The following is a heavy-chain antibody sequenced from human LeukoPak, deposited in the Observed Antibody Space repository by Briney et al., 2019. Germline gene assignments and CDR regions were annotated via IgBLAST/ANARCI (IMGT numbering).Heavy chain of an antibody. D-gene: IGHD5-18*01. J-gene: IGHJ4*02. Sequence: GGSLRLSCAASGFTFSSYWMHWVRQAPGKGLVWVSRINTDGSSTSYADSVKGRFTIPRENAKNSLYLQMNSLRAGDTVVYYCARGPAYSYGLFDYWGQGTLVTVSS. CDR1: GFTFSSYW. CDR3: ARGPAYSYGLFDY. V-gene: IGHV3-74*01. CDR2: INTDGSST.